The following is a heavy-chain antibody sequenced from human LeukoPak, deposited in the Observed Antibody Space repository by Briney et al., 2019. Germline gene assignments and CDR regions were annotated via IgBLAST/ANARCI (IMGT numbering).Heavy chain of an antibody. CDR3: ATDWNDEFSFDY. CDR2: ISAYNGNT. D-gene: IGHD1-1*01. J-gene: IGHJ4*02. CDR1: GYTFTSYG. V-gene: IGHV1-18*01. Sequence: ASVKVSCKASGYTFTSYGISWVRQAPGQGLEWIGWISAYNGNTNYAQKFQGRVTMTEDTSADTAYMELSSLRSEDTAVYYCATDWNDEFSFDYWGQGTLVTVSS.